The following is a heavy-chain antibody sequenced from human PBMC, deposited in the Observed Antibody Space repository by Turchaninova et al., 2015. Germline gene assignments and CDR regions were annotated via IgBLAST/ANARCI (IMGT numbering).Heavy chain of an antibody. Sequence: EVQLVVSVGGLVSTGGFLLFCCAASGCTSTNYNMNLGRQAAGKGRDWVSYISSSSGTIYYADSVKGRFTIARDNAKNSLYLQMNSLRAEDTAVYYCARDRGGGGCSGVCWFDPWGQGTLVTVSS. J-gene: IGHJ5*02. D-gene: IGHD2-15*01. CDR3: ARDRGGGGCSGVCWFDP. CDR2: ISSSSGTI. CDR1: GCTSTNYN. V-gene: IGHV3-48*04.